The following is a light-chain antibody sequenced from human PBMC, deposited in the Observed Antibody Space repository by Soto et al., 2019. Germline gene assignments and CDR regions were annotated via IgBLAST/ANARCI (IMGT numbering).Light chain of an antibody. Sequence: EIVMPQAPATLSVSPGERATLSCRASQSVSNNLAWYQQRPGQALRLLIYGASTRATGIPARFSGSGSGTEFTLTISSLQSEDFAVYYCQQYNYLITFGQGTRLEIK. CDR3: QQYNYLIT. V-gene: IGKV3-15*01. CDR2: GAS. CDR1: QSVSNN. J-gene: IGKJ5*01.